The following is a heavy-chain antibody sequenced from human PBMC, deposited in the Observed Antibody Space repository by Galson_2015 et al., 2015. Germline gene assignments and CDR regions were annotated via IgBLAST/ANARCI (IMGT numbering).Heavy chain of an antibody. D-gene: IGHD3-3*01. J-gene: IGHJ6*03. V-gene: IGHV3-30*01. CDR2: ISYDGSNK. CDR1: GFTFSSYA. CDR3: ASGVAMYYMDV. Sequence: SLRLSCAASGFTFSSYAMHWVRQAPGKGLEWVAVISYDGSNKYYADSVKGRFTISRDNSKNTLYLQMNSLRAEDTAVYYCASGVAMYYMDVWGKGTTVTVSS.